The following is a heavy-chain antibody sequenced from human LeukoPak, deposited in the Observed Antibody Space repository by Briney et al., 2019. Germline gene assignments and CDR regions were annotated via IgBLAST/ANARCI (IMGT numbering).Heavy chain of an antibody. CDR2: IYTSGST. V-gene: IGHV4-61*02. CDR1: GGSISSGSYY. Sequence: SETLSLTCTVSGGSISSGSYYWSWIRQPAGKGLEWIGRIYTSGSTNYNPSLKSRVTISVDTFKNQFSLKLSSVTAADTAVYYCARENDFWSGYFYGMDVWGQGTTVTVSS. J-gene: IGHJ6*02. CDR3: ARENDFWSGYFYGMDV. D-gene: IGHD3-3*01.